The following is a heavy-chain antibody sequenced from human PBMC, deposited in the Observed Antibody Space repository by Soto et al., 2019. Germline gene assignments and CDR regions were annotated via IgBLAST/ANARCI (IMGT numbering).Heavy chain of an antibody. V-gene: IGHV4-39*07. J-gene: IGHJ5*02. Sequence: SETLSLTCTVSGGSISSSSYYWGWIRQPPGKGLEWIGSIYYSGSTNYNPSLKSRVTISVDTSKNQLSLKLSSVTAADTAVYYCARDRRTTVVAGSWFDPWGQGTLVTVS. CDR1: GGSISSSSYY. CDR2: IYYSGST. D-gene: IGHD4-17*01. CDR3: ARDRRTTVVAGSWFDP.